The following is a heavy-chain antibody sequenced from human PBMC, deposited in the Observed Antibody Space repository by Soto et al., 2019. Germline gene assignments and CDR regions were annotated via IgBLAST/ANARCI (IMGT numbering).Heavy chain of an antibody. V-gene: IGHV3-23*01. CDR1: GFSFSSYG. CDR3: AKMIPYSGDYRDAFDV. J-gene: IGHJ3*01. CDR2: VSGKSRGT. D-gene: IGHD1-26*01. Sequence: EVQLLESGGGSVQPGESLRLSCAASGFSFSSYGMGWVRQAPGKGLEWVYAVSGKSRGTWYADSAKGRFTVTRDNFQNTVHLQMDSLRVEDTAVYYCAKMIPYSGDYRDAFDVWGQGTSVTVAS.